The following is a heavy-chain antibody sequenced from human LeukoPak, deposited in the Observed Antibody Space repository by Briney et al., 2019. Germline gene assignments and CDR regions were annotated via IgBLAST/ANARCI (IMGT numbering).Heavy chain of an antibody. Sequence: GGSLRLSCAASGFTFSSYAMSWVRQAPGKGLEWVSAISGSGGSTYYADSVKGRFTISRDNSKNTLYLQMNSLRAEDTAVYYCARGLGYRSSTSCYWGYDYWGQGTLVTVSS. CDR3: ARGLGYRSSTSCYWGYDY. J-gene: IGHJ4*02. V-gene: IGHV3-23*01. CDR2: ISGSGGST. D-gene: IGHD2-2*01. CDR1: GFTFSSYA.